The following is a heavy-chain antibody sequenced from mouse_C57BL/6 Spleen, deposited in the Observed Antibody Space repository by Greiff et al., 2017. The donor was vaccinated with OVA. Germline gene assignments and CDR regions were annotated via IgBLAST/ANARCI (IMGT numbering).Heavy chain of an antibody. CDR1: GFNIKNTY. J-gene: IGHJ1*03. D-gene: IGHD1-1*01. Sequence: DVKLVESVAELVRPGASVKLSCTASGFNIKNTYMHWVKQRPEQGLEWIGRIDPANGNTKYAPKFQGKATITADTSSNTAYLQLSSLTSEDTAIYYCARLGYYGSSYGWYFDVWGTGTTVTVSS. CDR2: IDPANGNT. V-gene: IGHV14-3*01. CDR3: ARLGYYGSSYGWYFDV.